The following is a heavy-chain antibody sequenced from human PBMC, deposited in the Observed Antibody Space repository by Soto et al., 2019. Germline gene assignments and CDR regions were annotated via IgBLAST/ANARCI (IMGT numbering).Heavy chain of an antibody. V-gene: IGHV4-30-4*01. CDR2: IYFSGST. D-gene: IGHD6-13*01. Sequence: SETLSLTCTVSGGSISSGDYYWSWIRQPPGKGLEWIGYIYFSGSTYYNPSLKSRVTISLDTSKNQFSLKLSSVTAADTAVYYCARDPFSDSSSRPYYFDYWGQGTLVTVSS. CDR1: GGSISSGDYY. CDR3: ARDPFSDSSSRPYYFDY. J-gene: IGHJ4*02.